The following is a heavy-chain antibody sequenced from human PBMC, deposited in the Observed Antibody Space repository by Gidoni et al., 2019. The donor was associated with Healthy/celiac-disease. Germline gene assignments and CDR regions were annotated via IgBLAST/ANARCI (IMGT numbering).Heavy chain of an antibody. Sequence: EVQLVVSGGGLAQPGGSLRLSCVASGFTFSSYWMCWVRQAPGKGLEWVANIKQDGSEKYYVDSVKGRFTISRDNAKNSLYLQMNSLQSEATAVYYCASAPGSRGYCALWGRGTLFPFSS. CDR2: IKQDGSEK. CDR3: ASAPGSRGYCAL. J-gene: IGHJ2*01. CDR1: GFTFSSYW. V-gene: IGHV3-7*01. D-gene: IGHD3-10*01.